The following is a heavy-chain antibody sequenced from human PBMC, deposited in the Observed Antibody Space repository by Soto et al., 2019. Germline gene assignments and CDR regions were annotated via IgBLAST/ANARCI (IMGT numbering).Heavy chain of an antibody. V-gene: IGHV3-30*18. Sequence: GGSLRLSCAASGFTLSSYGMHWVRQAQGKGLEWVAVISYDGSNKYYADSVKGRFTISRDNSKNTLYLQMNSLRAEDTAVYYCAKDGFHYDILTGLNAFDIWGQGTMVTVSS. J-gene: IGHJ3*02. CDR3: AKDGFHYDILTGLNAFDI. CDR1: GFTLSSYG. D-gene: IGHD3-9*01. CDR2: ISYDGSNK.